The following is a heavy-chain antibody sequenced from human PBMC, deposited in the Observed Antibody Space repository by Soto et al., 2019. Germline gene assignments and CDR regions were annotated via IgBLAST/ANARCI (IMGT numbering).Heavy chain of an antibody. CDR1: GFTVSNNY. V-gene: IGHV3-53*01. CDR3: ARDQFFGAASSNSRYSYFYGMDV. CDR2: IYSGGTT. D-gene: IGHD2-15*01. Sequence: GGSLRLSSAASGFTVSNNYMSWVSQAPGKGLEWVSHIYSGGTTYYTDSVKGRFTISRDNSKNTLYLRMNSLRGEDTAVYYCARDQFFGAASSNSRYSYFYGMDVWGQGTTVTVSS. J-gene: IGHJ6*02.